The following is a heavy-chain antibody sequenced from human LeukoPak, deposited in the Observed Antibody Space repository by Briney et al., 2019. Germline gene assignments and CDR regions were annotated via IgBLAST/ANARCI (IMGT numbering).Heavy chain of an antibody. CDR2: IYYSGST. J-gene: IGHJ4*02. CDR3: ARDLGGSYPLDY. V-gene: IGHV4-59*01. D-gene: IGHD1-26*01. Sequence: PSETLSLTCTVSGGSISSYYWSWIRQPPGKGLEWIGYIYYSGSTNYNPSLKSRVTISVDTSKNQFSLKLSSVTAADTAVYYCARDLGGSYPLDYWGQGTLVTVSS. CDR1: GGSISSYY.